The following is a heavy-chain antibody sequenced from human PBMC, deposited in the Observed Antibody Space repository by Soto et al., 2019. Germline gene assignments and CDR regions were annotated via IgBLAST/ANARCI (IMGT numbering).Heavy chain of an antibody. CDR1: GGTFSSYT. Sequence: QVQLVQSGAEVKKPGSSVKVSCKASGGTFSSYTISWVRQAPGQGLEWMGRIIPILGIANYAQKFQGRVTITADKSTSTAYMELSSLRSEDTAVYYWARASDYYYGMDVWGQGTTVTVSS. CDR2: IIPILGIA. J-gene: IGHJ6*02. V-gene: IGHV1-69*02. CDR3: ARASDYYYGMDV.